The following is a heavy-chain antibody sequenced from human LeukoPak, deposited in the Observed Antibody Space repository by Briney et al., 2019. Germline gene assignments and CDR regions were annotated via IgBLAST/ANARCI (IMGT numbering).Heavy chain of an antibody. Sequence: PGRSLRLSCAASGFTFSSYGMNWVRQAPGKGLEWVSYISSSSSTIYYADSVKGRFTISRDNAKNSLYLQMNSLRAEDTAVYYCARDAYYYDSSGYYYGRYYYYYYYMDVWGKGTTVTVSS. CDR3: ARDAYYYDSSGYYYGRYYYYYYYMDV. V-gene: IGHV3-48*04. J-gene: IGHJ6*03. CDR2: ISSSSSTI. CDR1: GFTFSSYG. D-gene: IGHD3-22*01.